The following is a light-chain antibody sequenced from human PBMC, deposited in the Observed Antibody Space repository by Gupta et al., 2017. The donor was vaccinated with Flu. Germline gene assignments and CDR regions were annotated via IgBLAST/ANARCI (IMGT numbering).Light chain of an antibody. V-gene: IGLV1-51*01. J-gene: IGLJ3*02. CDR2: DNR. CDR3: GTWDDSLGGAVV. Sequence: QSVLPQPPSVSAALGQRGTITSSGTDSNIVNNYVSWYQQLPGTSPKLLIYDNRQRLSGVPDRFSGSKSGTTATLDITGLQTGDEANYYCGTWDDSLGGAVVFGGGTKVTVL. CDR1: DSNIVNNY.